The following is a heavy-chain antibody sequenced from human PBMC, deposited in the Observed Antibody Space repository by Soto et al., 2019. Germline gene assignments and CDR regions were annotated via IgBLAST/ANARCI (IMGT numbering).Heavy chain of an antibody. CDR2: IYWDDDK. Sequence: QITLKESGPTLVKPTQTLTLTCTFSGFSLSTSGVGMGWIRQPPGKALEWLALIYWDDDKRYSPSLKSRLTITKDTSKNQVVLTMTNMDPVDTATYYCAHSEIAAAGPADFDYWGQGTLVTVSS. CDR3: AHSEIAAAGPADFDY. J-gene: IGHJ4*02. V-gene: IGHV2-5*02. CDR1: GFSLSTSGVG. D-gene: IGHD6-13*01.